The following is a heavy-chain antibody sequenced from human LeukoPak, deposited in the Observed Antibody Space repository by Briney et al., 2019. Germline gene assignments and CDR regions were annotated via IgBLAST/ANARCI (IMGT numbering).Heavy chain of an antibody. CDR3: ARGRYSGTTYYFDH. Sequence: GGSLRLSCAVSGFSVSNNYMNWVRQAPGKGLEWVSLIYSRGGTSYADSVKGRFTISRDSSKNTLFLQMNSLRAEDTAMYYCARGRYSGTTYYFDHWGQGTLVTVSS. V-gene: IGHV3-53*01. D-gene: IGHD5-12*01. J-gene: IGHJ4*02. CDR2: IYSRGGT. CDR1: GFSVSNNY.